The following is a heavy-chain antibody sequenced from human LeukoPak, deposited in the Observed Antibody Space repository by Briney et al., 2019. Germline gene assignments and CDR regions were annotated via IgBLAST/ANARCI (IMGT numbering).Heavy chain of an antibody. V-gene: IGHV1-2*06. CDR2: INPNSGGT. D-gene: IGHD2-21*02. CDR1: GYTFTVYY. J-gene: IGHJ4*02. Sequence: ASVKVSCKASGYTFTVYYMHWVRQAPGQGLEWMGRINPNSGGTNYAQKFQGRVTMTRDTSISTAYMELSRLRSDDTAVYYCARVGVYCGGDCYSRDGFDYWGQGTLVTVSS. CDR3: ARVGVYCGGDCYSRDGFDY.